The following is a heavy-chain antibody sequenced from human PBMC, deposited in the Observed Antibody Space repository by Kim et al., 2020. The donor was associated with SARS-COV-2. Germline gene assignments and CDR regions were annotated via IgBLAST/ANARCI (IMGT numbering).Heavy chain of an antibody. CDR3: ARGRVEAVAGRSYYYYYYGMDV. J-gene: IGHJ6*02. CDR2: TYYRSKWYN. Sequence: SQTLSLTCAISGDSVSSNSAAWNWIRQSPSRGLEWLGRTYYRSKWYNDYAVSVKSRITINPDTSKNQFSLQLNSVTPEDTAVYYCARGRVEAVAGRSYYYYYYGMDVWGQGTTVTVSS. V-gene: IGHV6-1*01. CDR1: GDSVSSNSAA. D-gene: IGHD6-19*01.